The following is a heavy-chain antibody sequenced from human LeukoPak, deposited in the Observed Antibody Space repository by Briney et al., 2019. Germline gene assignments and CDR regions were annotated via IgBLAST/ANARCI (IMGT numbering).Heavy chain of an antibody. CDR2: ISGSGDST. J-gene: IGHJ4*02. D-gene: IGHD6-19*01. CDR3: AKSLGSSGRGPFDY. CDR1: GFTFSSYA. V-gene: IGHV3-23*01. Sequence: GGSLRLSCAASGFTFSSYAMSWVRQAPGKGLEWVSAISGSGDSTYYADSVKGRFTISRDNSKNTLYLQMNSLRAEDTAVYYCAKSLGSSGRGPFDYWGQGTLVTVSS.